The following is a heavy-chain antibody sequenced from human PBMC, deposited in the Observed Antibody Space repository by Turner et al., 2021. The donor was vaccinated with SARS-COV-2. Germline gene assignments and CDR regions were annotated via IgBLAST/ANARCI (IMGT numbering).Heavy chain of an antibody. Sequence: QVQLVESGGGVVQPGRSLRLSCAASGFTFSSYGMHWVRQAPGKGLEWVAVITYDGSNTYYADSGKGRFTISRDNSKNTLYLQMNSLRAEDTAVYYCAKVGLGSYGPFDYWGQGTLVTVSS. CDR1: GFTFSSYG. J-gene: IGHJ4*02. V-gene: IGHV3-30*18. CDR2: ITYDGSNT. CDR3: AKVGLGSYGPFDY. D-gene: IGHD5-18*01.